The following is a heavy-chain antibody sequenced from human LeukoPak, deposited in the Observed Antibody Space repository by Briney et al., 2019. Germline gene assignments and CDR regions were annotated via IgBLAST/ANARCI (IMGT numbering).Heavy chain of an antibody. CDR1: GGSFSGYY. Sequence: SETLSLTCAVYGGSFSGYYWSWIRQPPGKGLEWIGEINPSGSTNYNPSLKRRATISVDTSKNQFSLQLNSVTPEDTAVYYCARDREDSGYDLGVFDYWGQGTLVTVSS. CDR3: ARDREDSGYDLGVFDY. V-gene: IGHV4-34*01. J-gene: IGHJ4*02. D-gene: IGHD5-12*01. CDR2: INPSGST.